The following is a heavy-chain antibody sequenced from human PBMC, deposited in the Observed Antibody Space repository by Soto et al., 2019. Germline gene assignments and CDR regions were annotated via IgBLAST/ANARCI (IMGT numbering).Heavy chain of an antibody. J-gene: IGHJ5*02. Sequence: ASVKVSFKASGYTFTSYGISWVRQAPGQGLEWMGWISAYNGNTNYAQKLQGRVTMTTDTSTSTAYMELRSLRSDDTAVYYCARDILAAAGNWFDPWGQGTLVTVSS. V-gene: IGHV1-18*01. CDR1: GYTFTSYG. CDR2: ISAYNGNT. CDR3: ARDILAAAGNWFDP. D-gene: IGHD6-13*01.